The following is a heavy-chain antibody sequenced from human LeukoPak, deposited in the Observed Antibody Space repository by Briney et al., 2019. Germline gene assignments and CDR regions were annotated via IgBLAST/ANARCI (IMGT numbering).Heavy chain of an antibody. J-gene: IGHJ4*02. Sequence: GASVKVSCKASGYRFTSYDMHWVRQAPGQGLEWMGIINPSGGSTSYAQRFQGRVAMTRDTSTTTVYMEVNSLTSEDTAVYFCERDGPTAAPFDYWGQGTLVTVSS. CDR3: ERDGPTAAPFDY. CDR1: GYRFTSYD. V-gene: IGHV1-46*01. D-gene: IGHD2-2*01. CDR2: INPSGGST.